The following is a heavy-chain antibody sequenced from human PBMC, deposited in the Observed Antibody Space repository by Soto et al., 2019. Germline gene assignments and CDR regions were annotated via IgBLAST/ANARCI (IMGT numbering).Heavy chain of an antibody. Sequence: GGSLILSCAAAGFTFSSYGMHWVRQAPGKGLEWVAVISYDGSNKYYADSVKGRFTISRDNSKNTLYLQMNSLRAEDTAVYYCAKEGYCSGGSCYSRYFQHWGQGTLVTVSS. CDR2: ISYDGSNK. D-gene: IGHD2-15*01. J-gene: IGHJ1*01. CDR1: GFTFSSYG. CDR3: AKEGYCSGGSCYSRYFQH. V-gene: IGHV3-30*18.